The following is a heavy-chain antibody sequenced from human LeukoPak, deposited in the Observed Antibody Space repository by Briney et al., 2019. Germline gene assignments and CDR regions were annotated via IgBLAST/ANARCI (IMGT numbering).Heavy chain of an antibody. CDR3: ATLDILNDWSDP. V-gene: IGHV4-30-4*07. CDR2: FFYSGST. Sequence: SETLSLTCAVSGGSISSGSYSWSWIRQPPGKGLEWIGYFFYSGSTYYNPSLKSRITISVDTSKNQFSLKLSSVTAADTAVYYCATLDILNDWSDPWGQGTLVTVSS. D-gene: IGHD3-9*01. J-gene: IGHJ5*02. CDR1: GGSISSGSYS.